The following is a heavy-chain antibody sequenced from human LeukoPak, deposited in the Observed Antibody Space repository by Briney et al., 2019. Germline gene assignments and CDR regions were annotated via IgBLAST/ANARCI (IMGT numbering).Heavy chain of an antibody. CDR2: INPNIGGT. V-gene: IGHV1-2*02. D-gene: IGHD2-2*01. Sequence: ASVNVSCKASGGTFSNYPISWVRQAPGQGLEWIGWINPNIGGTNYAQNFQGRVTMTRDTSISTAYMELRRLRSDDTAVYYCARLEGYCSSTSCYAESRVDYWGQGTLVTVSS. CDR3: ARLEGYCSSTSCYAESRVDY. CDR1: GGTFSNYP. J-gene: IGHJ4*02.